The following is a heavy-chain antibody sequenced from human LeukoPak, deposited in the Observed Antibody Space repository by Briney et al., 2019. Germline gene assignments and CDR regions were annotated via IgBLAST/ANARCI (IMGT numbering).Heavy chain of an antibody. D-gene: IGHD1-26*01. CDR2: IKQDGSEK. V-gene: IGHV3-7*01. CDR3: ARDSGRSRWELLGFDY. CDR1: GFTFSSYW. J-gene: IGHJ4*02. Sequence: PGGSLRLSCAASGFTFSSYWMSWVRQAPGKGLEWVANIKQDGSEKYYVDSVKGRFTISRDSAKNSLYLQMNSLRAEDTAVYYCARDSGRSRWELLGFDYWGQGTLVTVSS.